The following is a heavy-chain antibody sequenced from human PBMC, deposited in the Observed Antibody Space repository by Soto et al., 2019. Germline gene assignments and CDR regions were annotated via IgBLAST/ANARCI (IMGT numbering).Heavy chain of an antibody. V-gene: IGHV3-15*07. CDR2: SKSKTDGGTT. Sequence: EVQLVESGGGLVKPGGSLRLSCAASGFTFSNAWMNWVRQAPGKGLEWVVRSKSKTDGGTTDYAAPVKGRFTISRDDSKNTLYLQMNSLKTEDTAVYYCTTLEEDIVATRDFDYWGQGTLVTVSS. CDR1: GFTFSNAW. J-gene: IGHJ4*02. CDR3: TTLEEDIVATRDFDY. D-gene: IGHD5-12*01.